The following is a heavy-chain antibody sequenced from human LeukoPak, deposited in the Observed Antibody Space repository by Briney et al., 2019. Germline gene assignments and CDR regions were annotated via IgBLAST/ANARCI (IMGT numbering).Heavy chain of an antibody. V-gene: IGHV4-4*07. CDR3: ARLRFYDSTGYSPGHYMDV. Sequence: KSSETLSLTCTVSGGPIYSYYWSWIRQTAGKGLEWIGRLYPGVSTNYNPSLKSRVTMSVDTSKKQFALKLNTVTAADTAVYYCARLRFYDSTGYSPGHYMDVWGKGTTVTVSS. D-gene: IGHD3-22*01. CDR1: GGPIYSYY. CDR2: LYPGVST. J-gene: IGHJ6*03.